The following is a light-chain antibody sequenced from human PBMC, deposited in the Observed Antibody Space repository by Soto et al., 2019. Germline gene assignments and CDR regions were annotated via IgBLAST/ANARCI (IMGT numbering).Light chain of an antibody. CDR3: SSYTSSRISVV. Sequence: QSVLTQPASVSGSPGQSITISCTGTSSDVGAYNYVSWYQQHPGKAPKVMIYEVSNRPSGVSNRFSGSKSGNTASLTISGLQAEDEADYYCSSYTSSRISVVFGGGTKLTVL. CDR2: EVS. J-gene: IGLJ2*01. V-gene: IGLV2-14*01. CDR1: SSDVGAYNY.